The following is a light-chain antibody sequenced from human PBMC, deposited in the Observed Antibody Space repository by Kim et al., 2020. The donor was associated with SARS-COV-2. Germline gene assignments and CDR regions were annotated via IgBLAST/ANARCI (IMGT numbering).Light chain of an antibody. V-gene: IGKV2-30*02. CDR3: MQRTHWPLLT. CDR1: QSLVHSDGNTY. J-gene: IGKJ4*01. CDR2: QVS. Sequence: DVVMTQSPLYLSVPLGQPASISCKYSQSLVHSDGNTYLSWFQQRPGQSPRRLIYQVSNRESGVPDRFGGSGSGTDFTLTISRVEAEDVANYSCMQRTHWPLLTVGGGTKVDIK.